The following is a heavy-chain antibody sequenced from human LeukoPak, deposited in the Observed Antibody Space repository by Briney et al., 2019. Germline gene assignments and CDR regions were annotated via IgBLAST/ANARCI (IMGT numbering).Heavy chain of an antibody. CDR1: GYTFTSYA. J-gene: IGHJ4*02. CDR2: INAGNGNT. CDR3: ARVPGYSYGTLFDY. Sequence: RASVKVSCKASGYTFTSYAMHWVRQAPGQRLEWMGWINAGNGNTKYSQKFQGRVTITRDTSASTAYMELSSLRSEDTAVYYCARVPGYSYGTLFDYWGQGTLVTVSS. V-gene: IGHV1-3*01. D-gene: IGHD5-18*01.